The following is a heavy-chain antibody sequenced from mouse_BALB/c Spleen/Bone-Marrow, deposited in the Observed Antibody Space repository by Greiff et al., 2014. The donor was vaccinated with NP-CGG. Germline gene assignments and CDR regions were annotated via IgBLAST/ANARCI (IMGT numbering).Heavy chain of an antibody. V-gene: IGHV5-9-1*01. D-gene: IGHD2-10*01. CDR2: ISSGGSYT. CDR3: SRRSCYGHAMDY. Sequence: EVMLVESGRDLVKPARSLKLTCAVSGFTFSSYAMSWGRQTPEKRLVGVATISSGGSYTYYLDSVKGRFTITRDNGKNTLYLQMSSLNSEDTAMYYCSRRSCYGHAMDYWGQGTSVTVSS. CDR1: GFTFSSYA. J-gene: IGHJ4*01.